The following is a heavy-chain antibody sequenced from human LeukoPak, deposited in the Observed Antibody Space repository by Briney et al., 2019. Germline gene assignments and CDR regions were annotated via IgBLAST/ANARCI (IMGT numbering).Heavy chain of an antibody. D-gene: IGHD5-12*01. CDR3: AKGRYSGYGDFDY. J-gene: IGHJ4*02. Sequence: PGGSLRLSCAASGFTFSSYGMHWVRQAPGKGLEWVAVISYDGSNKYYADSVKGRFTISRDNSKNTLYLQMNSLRAVDTAVYYCAKGRYSGYGDFDYWGQGTLVTVSS. V-gene: IGHV3-30*18. CDR2: ISYDGSNK. CDR1: GFTFSSYG.